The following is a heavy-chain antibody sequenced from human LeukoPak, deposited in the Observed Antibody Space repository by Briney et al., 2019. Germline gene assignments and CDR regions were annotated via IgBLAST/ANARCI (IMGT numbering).Heavy chain of an antibody. V-gene: IGHV4-34*01. CDR3: AGCSTIRSFGEDYSYYMDV. Sequence: SETLSLTCAVYGGSFSGYYWSWIRQPPGKGLEWIGEINHSGSTNYNPSLKSRVTISVDTAKNQISLKLNSVTAADTAVYFCAGCSTIRSFGEDYSYYMDVWGKGTTVTVSS. CDR1: GGSFSGYY. J-gene: IGHJ6*03. D-gene: IGHD3-10*01. CDR2: INHSGST.